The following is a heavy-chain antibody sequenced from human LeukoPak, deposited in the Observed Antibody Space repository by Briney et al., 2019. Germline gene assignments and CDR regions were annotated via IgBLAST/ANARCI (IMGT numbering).Heavy chain of an antibody. V-gene: IGHV4-34*01. CDR2: INHSGST. CDR1: GGSFSGYY. Sequence: PSETLSLTCAVYGGSFSGYYWSWIRQPPGKGLEWIGEINHSGSTNYNPSLKSRVTISVDTSKNQFSLKLSSVTAADTAVYYCARGRSYSSSWYLRWFDPWGQGTLVTVSS. D-gene: IGHD6-13*01. CDR3: ARGRSYSSSWYLRWFDP. J-gene: IGHJ5*02.